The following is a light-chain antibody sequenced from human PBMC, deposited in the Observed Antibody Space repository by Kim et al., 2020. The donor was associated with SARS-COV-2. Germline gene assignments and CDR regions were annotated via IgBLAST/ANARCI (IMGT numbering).Light chain of an antibody. CDR1: SGTIASNY. Sequence: KTVTISCTGSSGTIASNYVQWYQRRPGSAPRTVIYEDSQRPSGVPDRFSGSIDSSSNSASLTISGLKTEDEADYYCQSYDSSTHWVFGGGTQLTVL. J-gene: IGLJ3*02. CDR3: QSYDSSTHWV. CDR2: EDS. V-gene: IGLV6-57*02.